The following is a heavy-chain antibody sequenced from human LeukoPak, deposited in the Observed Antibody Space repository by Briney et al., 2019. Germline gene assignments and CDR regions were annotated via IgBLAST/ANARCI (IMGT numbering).Heavy chain of an antibody. CDR2: INAGNGNT. Sequence: ASVKVSCKASGYTFTSYAMHWVRQAPGQRLEWMGWINAGNGNTKYSQKFQGRVTITRDASASTAYMELSSLRSEDTAVYYCARDGTIFGVTSRYWFDPWGQGTLVTVSS. D-gene: IGHD3-3*01. CDR1: GYTFTSYA. CDR3: ARDGTIFGVTSRYWFDP. V-gene: IGHV1-3*01. J-gene: IGHJ5*02.